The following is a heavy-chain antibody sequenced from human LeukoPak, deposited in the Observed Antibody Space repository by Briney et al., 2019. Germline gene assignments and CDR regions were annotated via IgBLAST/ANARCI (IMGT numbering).Heavy chain of an antibody. V-gene: IGHV4-30-4*08. Sequence: PSETLSLTCTVSGYSISSGDYYWSWIRQPPGKGLEWIGYIYYSGSTYYNPSLKSRVTISVDTSKNQFSLKLSSVTAADTAVYYCARDHPLIVGAPPDAFDIWGQGTMVTVSS. CDR3: ARDHPLIVGAPPDAFDI. CDR2: IYYSGST. J-gene: IGHJ3*02. CDR1: GYSISSGDYY. D-gene: IGHD1-26*01.